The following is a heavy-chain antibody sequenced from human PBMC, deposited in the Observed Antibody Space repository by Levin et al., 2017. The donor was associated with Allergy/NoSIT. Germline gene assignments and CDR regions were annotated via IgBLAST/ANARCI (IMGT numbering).Heavy chain of an antibody. CDR2: ISGSGGST. J-gene: IGHJ4*02. CDR3: AKDGGYCTNGVCYTGFSDY. D-gene: IGHD2-8*01. CDR1: GFTFSSYA. Sequence: GGSLRLSCAASGFTFSSYAMSWVRQAPGKGLEWVSAISGSGGSTYYADSVKGRFTISRDNSKNTLYLQMNSLRAEDTAVYYCAKDGGYCTNGVCYTGFSDYWGQGTLVTVSS. V-gene: IGHV3-23*01.